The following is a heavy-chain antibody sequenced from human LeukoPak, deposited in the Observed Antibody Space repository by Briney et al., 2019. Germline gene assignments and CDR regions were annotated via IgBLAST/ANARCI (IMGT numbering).Heavy chain of an antibody. Sequence: GGSLRLSCAASGFTFSSYRMHWVRQAPGKGLVWVSRINSDGSSTSYADSVKGRFTISRDNAKNTLYLQMNSLRAEDTAVYYCAREPCSSTSCYPNHFDYWGQGTLVTVSS. CDR1: GFTFSSYR. D-gene: IGHD2-2*01. J-gene: IGHJ4*02. CDR2: INSDGSST. V-gene: IGHV3-74*01. CDR3: AREPCSSTSCYPNHFDY.